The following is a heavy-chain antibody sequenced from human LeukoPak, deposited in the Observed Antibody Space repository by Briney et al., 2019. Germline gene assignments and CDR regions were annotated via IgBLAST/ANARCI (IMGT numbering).Heavy chain of an antibody. V-gene: IGHV4-4*07. CDR3: ARGRDMIVIKNNWFDP. J-gene: IGHJ5*02. CDR1: GGSISSYY. D-gene: IGHD3-22*01. Sequence: SETLSLTCTVSGGSISSYYWSWIRQPAGKGLEWIGRIYISGSTNYNPSLKSRVTMSVDTSKNQFSLKLSSVTAADTAVYYCARGRDMIVIKNNWFDPWGQGTLVTVSS. CDR2: IYISGST.